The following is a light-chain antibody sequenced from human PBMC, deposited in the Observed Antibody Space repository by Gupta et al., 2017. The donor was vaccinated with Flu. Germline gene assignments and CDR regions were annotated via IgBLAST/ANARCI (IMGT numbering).Light chain of an antibody. Sequence: HSVLTPPPSASGNPGPRVIITCSGPTFNVGDNYVNWYHQVPETAPRLLIYRTHQRPSGIPDRYSGSKAGTSASLAISKLRSEDDGDYYCASWGDGLSGPVLGGGTKLTVL. CDR2: RTH. J-gene: IGLJ3*02. CDR3: ASWGDGLSGPV. CDR1: TFNVGDNY. V-gene: IGLV1-47*01.